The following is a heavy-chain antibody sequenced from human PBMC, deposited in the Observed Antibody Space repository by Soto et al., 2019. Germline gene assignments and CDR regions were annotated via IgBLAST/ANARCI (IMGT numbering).Heavy chain of an antibody. V-gene: IGHV1-46*03. CDR2: INPFDGSR. CDR3: SRVDPGETSPFDH. CDR1: GYIFTSYY. J-gene: IGHJ4*02. D-gene: IGHD3-10*01. Sequence: ASVKVSCKASGYIFTSYYIHWVRQAPGQGLEWMGWINPFDGSRMFAQSFQGRVTMTRDTSTSTVYMEVSSLRSEDTAVYYCSRVDPGETSPFDHWGQGALVTVSS.